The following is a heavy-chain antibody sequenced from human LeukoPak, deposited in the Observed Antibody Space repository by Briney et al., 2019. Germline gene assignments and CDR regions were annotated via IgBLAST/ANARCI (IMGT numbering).Heavy chain of an antibody. Sequence: SETLSLTCAVYGGSFNGYYWGRLRQPPGKGLEWIGEINHSGSTNYNPSLKSRVTISVDTSKNQFSLKLSSVTAADTAVYYCARGVGEIAARPNLYYWGQGTLVTVSS. CDR2: INHSGST. V-gene: IGHV4-34*01. J-gene: IGHJ4*02. D-gene: IGHD6-6*01. CDR3: ARGVGEIAARPNLYY. CDR1: GGSFNGYY.